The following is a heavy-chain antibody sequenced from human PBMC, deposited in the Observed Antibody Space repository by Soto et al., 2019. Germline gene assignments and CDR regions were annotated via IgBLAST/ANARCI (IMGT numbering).Heavy chain of an antibody. J-gene: IGHJ4*02. Sequence: QVQLVQSGAEVKKPGASVKVSCKASGYSFTRYYINWVRQAPGQGLEWMGWISAYNGNTHYEEKLQGRVTVTTDTSTSTAYMELRSLRSDDTAVYFCARGGQWDFLSDYWGKGTLVTVSS. CDR1: GYSFTRYY. CDR2: ISAYNGNT. V-gene: IGHV1-18*01. D-gene: IGHD1-26*01. CDR3: ARGGQWDFLSDY.